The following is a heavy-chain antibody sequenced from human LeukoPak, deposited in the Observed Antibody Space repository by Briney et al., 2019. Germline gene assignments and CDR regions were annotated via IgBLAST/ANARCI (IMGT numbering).Heavy chain of an antibody. Sequence: ASVKVSCKASGYTFTSYYMHWVRQAPGQGLEGMGIINPGGGSTSYAQKFQGRVTMTRDTSTSTVYMELSSLRSEDTAVYYCARDHYGDYVPFDYWGQGTLVTVSS. J-gene: IGHJ4*02. CDR2: INPGGGST. D-gene: IGHD4-17*01. V-gene: IGHV1-46*01. CDR3: ARDHYGDYVPFDY. CDR1: GYTFTSYY.